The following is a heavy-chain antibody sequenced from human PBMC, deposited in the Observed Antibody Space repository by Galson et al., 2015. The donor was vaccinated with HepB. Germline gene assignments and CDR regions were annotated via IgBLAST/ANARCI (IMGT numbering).Heavy chain of an antibody. J-gene: IGHJ4*02. Sequence: SLRLSCAASGFTFSSYAMHWVRQAPGKGLEWVAVISYDGSNKYYADPVKARFTISRDNSKNTLYLQMNSLRAEDTAVYYCARDPSDYLTTVTTRGDYWGQGTLVTVSS. V-gene: IGHV3-30-3*01. CDR1: GFTFSSYA. CDR2: ISYDGSNK. D-gene: IGHD4-17*01. CDR3: ARDPSDYLTTVTTRGDY.